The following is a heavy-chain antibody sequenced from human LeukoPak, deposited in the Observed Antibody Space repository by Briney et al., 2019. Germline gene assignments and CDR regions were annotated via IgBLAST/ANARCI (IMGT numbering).Heavy chain of an antibody. J-gene: IGHJ3*02. CDR2: IKQDGSEK. CDR1: GFTFSSYW. CDR3: ASIVLAAAGTYDAFDI. D-gene: IGHD6-13*01. Sequence: GGSLRLSCAASGFTFSSYWMSWVRQAPGKVLEWVANIKQDGSEKYYVDSVKGRFTISRDNAKNSLYLQMNSLRAEDTAVYYCASIVLAAAGTYDAFDIWGQGTMVTVSS. V-gene: IGHV3-7*01.